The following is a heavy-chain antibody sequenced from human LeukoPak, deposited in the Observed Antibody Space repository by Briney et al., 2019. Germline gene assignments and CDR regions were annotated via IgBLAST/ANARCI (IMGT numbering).Heavy chain of an antibody. CDR3: ARGAITMVRGVISP. CDR1: GFTFSSHS. D-gene: IGHD3-10*01. J-gene: IGHJ5*02. Sequence: GGSLRLSCAASGFTFSSHSTNWVRQAPGKGLEWVSSISSSSSYIYYADSVKGRFTISRDNAKNSLYLQMNSLRAEDTAVYYCARGAITMVRGVISPWGQGTLVTVSS. CDR2: ISSSSSYI. V-gene: IGHV3-21*01.